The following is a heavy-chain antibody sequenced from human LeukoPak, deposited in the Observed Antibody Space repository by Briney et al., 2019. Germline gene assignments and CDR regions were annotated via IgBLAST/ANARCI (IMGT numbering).Heavy chain of an antibody. D-gene: IGHD6-19*01. Sequence: PSETLSLTCTVSGGSISSGDYYWSWIRQPPGKGLEWIGYIYYSGSTYYNPSLKSRVTISVDTSKNQFSLKLSSVTAADTAVYYCASSGWYQGWFDPWGQGTLVTVSS. CDR3: ASSGWYQGWFDP. CDR2: IYYSGST. J-gene: IGHJ5*02. CDR1: GGSISSGDYY. V-gene: IGHV4-30-4*01.